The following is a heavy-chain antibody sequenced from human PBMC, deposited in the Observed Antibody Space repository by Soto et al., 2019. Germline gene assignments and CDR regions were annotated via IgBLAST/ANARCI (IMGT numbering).Heavy chain of an antibody. Sequence: GASVKVSCKASGYTFTSYGISWVRQAPGQGLEWMGWISAYNGNTNHAQKLQGRVTMTTDTSTSTAYMELRSLRSDDTAVYYCARGQLSYYYYYGMDVWGQGTTVTVSS. CDR1: GYTFTSYG. J-gene: IGHJ6*02. V-gene: IGHV1-18*01. CDR3: ARGQLSYYYYYGMDV. D-gene: IGHD6-13*01. CDR2: ISAYNGNT.